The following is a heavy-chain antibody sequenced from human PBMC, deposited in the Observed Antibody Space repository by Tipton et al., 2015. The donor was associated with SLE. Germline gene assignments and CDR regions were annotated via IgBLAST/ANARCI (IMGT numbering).Heavy chain of an antibody. V-gene: IGHV4-38-2*01. J-gene: IGHJ2*01. CDR2: IYHSGTT. D-gene: IGHD1-1*01. Sequence: LRLSCVVSDYSIRSNYFWAWIRQPPGKGLEWIGNIYHSGTTYYNPSLKSRVTMSVDTSKSQFSLKLSSVTAADTAVYYCARVVNWDWYFDLWGRGTLVTVSS. CDR3: ARVVNWDWYFDL. CDR1: DYSIRSNYF.